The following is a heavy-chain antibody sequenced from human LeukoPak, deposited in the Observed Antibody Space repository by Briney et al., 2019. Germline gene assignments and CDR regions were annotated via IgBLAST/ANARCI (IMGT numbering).Heavy chain of an antibody. V-gene: IGHV1-8*01. CDR2: MNPNSGNT. Sequence: ASVKVSCKASGYTFTSYDINRVRQATGQGLEWMGWMNPNSGNTGYAQKFQGRVTMTRNTSISTAYMELSSLRSEDTAVYYCARAPAMRSSSWTPRDYWGQGTLVTVSS. J-gene: IGHJ4*02. D-gene: IGHD6-13*01. CDR3: ARAPAMRSSSWTPRDY. CDR1: GYTFTSYD.